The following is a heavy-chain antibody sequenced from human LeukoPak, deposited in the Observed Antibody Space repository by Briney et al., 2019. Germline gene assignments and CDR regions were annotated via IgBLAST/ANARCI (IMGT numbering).Heavy chain of an antibody. D-gene: IGHD6-13*01. J-gene: IGHJ4*02. CDR1: GYTFTSYG. Sequence: ASVKVSCKASGYTFTSYGIGWVRQAPGQGLEWMGWISAYNGNTNYAQKLQGRVTMTTDTSTSTAYVELRSLRSDDTAVYCCARLAHSSSWYYFDYWGQGTLVTVSS. V-gene: IGHV1-18*01. CDR3: ARLAHSSSWYYFDY. CDR2: ISAYNGNT.